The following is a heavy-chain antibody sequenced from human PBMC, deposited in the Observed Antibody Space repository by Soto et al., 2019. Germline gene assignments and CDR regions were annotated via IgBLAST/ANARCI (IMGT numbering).Heavy chain of an antibody. CDR2: ISSSSTI. CDR3: ARGFGSSWSGYFDL. J-gene: IGHJ2*01. D-gene: IGHD6-13*01. V-gene: IGHV3-48*02. CDR1: GFTFSSYS. Sequence: SGGSLRLSXAASGFTFSSYSMNWVRQAPGKGLEWVSYISSSSTIYYADSVKGRFTISRDNAKNSLYLQMNSLRDEDTAVYYCARGFGSSWSGYFDLWGRGTLVTVSA.